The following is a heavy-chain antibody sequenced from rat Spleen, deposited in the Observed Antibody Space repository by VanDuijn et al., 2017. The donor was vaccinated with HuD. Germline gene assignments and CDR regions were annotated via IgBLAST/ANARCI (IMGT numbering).Heavy chain of an antibody. V-gene: IGHV5-29*01. CDR2: ISYGDSSGHSGT. CDR1: GFTFTNYD. J-gene: IGHJ2*01. D-gene: IGHD1-9*01. CDR3: ARRHYGYTDYFDY. Sequence: EVQLAESGGGLVQPGRSLKLSCAASGFTFTNYDMAWVRQAPTTGLEWVATISYGDSSGHSGTYYRDSVKGRFTVSRDNADSTLYLQMDSLRSEDTATYHCARRHYGYTDYFDYWGQGVMVTVSS.